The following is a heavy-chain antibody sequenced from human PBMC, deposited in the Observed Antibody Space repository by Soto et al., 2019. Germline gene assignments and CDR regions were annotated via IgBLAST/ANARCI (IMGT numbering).Heavy chain of an antibody. J-gene: IGHJ3*02. CDR1: GFTFNNYV. V-gene: IGHV3-30*03. CDR2: ISNDGSNE. Sequence: QAQLVESGGGVVQPGRSLRLSCAASGFTFNNYVMHWVRQAPGKGLERVAVISNDGSNEYYPDSVKDRFTISRDNSKNTLYLEMNSLRAEDTAVYHCARDSRSSGKGAFDIWGQGTMVTVSS. D-gene: IGHD3-10*01. CDR3: ARDSRSSGKGAFDI.